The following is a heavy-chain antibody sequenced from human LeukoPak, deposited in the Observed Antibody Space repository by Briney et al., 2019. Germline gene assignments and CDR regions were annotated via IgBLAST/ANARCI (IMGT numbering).Heavy chain of an antibody. CDR3: ARISSSWYEFDY. CDR2: IYYSGST. V-gene: IGHV4-59*11. J-gene: IGHJ4*02. D-gene: IGHD6-13*01. Sequence: PSETLSLTCTVSGGSISSHYWSWIRQPPGKGLERIGYIYYSGSTNYNPSLKSRVTISVDTSKNQFSLKLSSVTAADTAVYYCARISSSWYEFDYWGQGTLVTVSS. CDR1: GGSISSHY.